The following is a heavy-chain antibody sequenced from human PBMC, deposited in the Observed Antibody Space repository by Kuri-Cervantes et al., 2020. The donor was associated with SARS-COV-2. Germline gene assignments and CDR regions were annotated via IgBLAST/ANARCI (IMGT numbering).Heavy chain of an antibody. D-gene: IGHD3-10*01. Sequence: ASVKVSCQASGYTFTGYYMHWVRQAPGQGLEWMGWINPNSGGTNYAQKFQGWVTMTRDTSINTAYMELSRLRYDDTAVYYFARARVRGLITAYYYYGMDVWGQGTTVTVSS. J-gene: IGHJ6*02. CDR2: INPNSGGT. CDR3: ARARVRGLITAYYYYGMDV. CDR1: GYTFTGYY. V-gene: IGHV1-2*04.